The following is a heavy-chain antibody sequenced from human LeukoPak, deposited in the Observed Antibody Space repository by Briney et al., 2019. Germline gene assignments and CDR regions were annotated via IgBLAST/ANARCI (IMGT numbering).Heavy chain of an antibody. CDR1: GYIFSTNW. D-gene: IGHD1-26*01. J-gene: IGHJ6*02. Sequence: GESLKISCKGSGYIFSTNWIGWVRQMPGKGLEWMGIIYPSDSDTRYNPSFQGQVIISADKSISTAYLQWSSLKALDTAMYYCARGGRSSYGMDVWGQGTTVTVSS. V-gene: IGHV5-51*01. CDR3: ARGGRSSYGMDV. CDR2: IYPSDSDT.